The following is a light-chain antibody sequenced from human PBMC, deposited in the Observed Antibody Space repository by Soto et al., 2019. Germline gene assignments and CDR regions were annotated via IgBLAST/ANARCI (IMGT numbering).Light chain of an antibody. CDR2: GAS. CDR3: QQYNTWPIT. V-gene: IGKV3-15*01. J-gene: IGKJ5*01. CDR1: QSVDSN. Sequence: ETALTQSPATLSLSPGERVTLSCRVSQSVDSNFAWYQQRPGQAPRLLIYGASTRATDVPARFSASGSGTDFTLTISSLQSEDFVVYYCQQYNTWPITFGQGTRLEI.